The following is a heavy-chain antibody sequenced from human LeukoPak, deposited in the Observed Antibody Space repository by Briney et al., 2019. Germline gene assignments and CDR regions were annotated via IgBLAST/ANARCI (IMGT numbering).Heavy chain of an antibody. CDR2: ISGSGGST. V-gene: IGHV3-23*01. Sequence: AGGSLRLSCAASGFTFSSYAMSWVRQAPGKGLEWVSAISGSGGSTYYADSVKGRFTISRDNSKNTLYLQMNSLRAEDTAVYYCARGLSGWYYVVDYWGQGTLVTVSS. D-gene: IGHD6-19*01. J-gene: IGHJ4*02. CDR3: ARGLSGWYYVVDY. CDR1: GFTFSSYA.